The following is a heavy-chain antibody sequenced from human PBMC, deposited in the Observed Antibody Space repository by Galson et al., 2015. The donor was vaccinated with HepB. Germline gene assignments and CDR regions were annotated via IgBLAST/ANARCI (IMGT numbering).Heavy chain of an antibody. CDR2: IPGKNDK. D-gene: IGHD1-26*01. CDR3: VHSSDLHHAFDI. Sequence: PALVKPTQTLTLTCTFSGFSLSTTGVDVGWIRQPPGKALEWLAVIPGKNDKRYWSSLKTRLTISKDTSKQQVLLTMTNMAPVDTATYYCVHSSDLHHAFDIWGQGTFVIVSS. J-gene: IGHJ3*02. V-gene: IGHV2-5*01. CDR1: GFSLSTTGVD.